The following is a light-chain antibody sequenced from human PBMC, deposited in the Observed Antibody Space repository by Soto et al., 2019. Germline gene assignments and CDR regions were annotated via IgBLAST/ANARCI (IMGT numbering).Light chain of an antibody. CDR2: GAS. J-gene: IGKJ2*01. V-gene: IGKV3-20*01. CDR1: QSVSNNY. Sequence: EIVLTQSPGTLPLSPGERATLSCRASQSVSNNYLTWYQQKPGQAPRLLIYGASSRATGIPVRFSGSGSGTDFTLTISRLEPEDFAVYYCQQYGSSPLMYTFGPGTKLEIK. CDR3: QQYGSSPLMYT.